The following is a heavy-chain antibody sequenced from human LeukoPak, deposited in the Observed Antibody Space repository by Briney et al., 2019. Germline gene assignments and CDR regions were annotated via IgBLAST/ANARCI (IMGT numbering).Heavy chain of an antibody. Sequence: PGGSLRLSCSASGFTFSSYAMHWVRQAPGKGLEYVSAISSNGGSTYYADSVKGRFTTSRDNSKNTLYLQMSSLRAEDTAVYYCVKVYQAYSGYGQQTAFDIWGQGTMVTVS. D-gene: IGHD5-12*01. CDR3: VKVYQAYSGYGQQTAFDI. J-gene: IGHJ3*02. V-gene: IGHV3-64D*06. CDR1: GFTFSSYA. CDR2: ISSNGGST.